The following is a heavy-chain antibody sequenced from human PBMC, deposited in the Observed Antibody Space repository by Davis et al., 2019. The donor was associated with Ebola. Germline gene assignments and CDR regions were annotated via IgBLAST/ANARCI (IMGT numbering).Heavy chain of an antibody. V-gene: IGHV4-34*01. CDR3: ASIPRGYSYGFDY. Sequence: SETLSLPCAVYGGSFSGYYWSWIRQPPGKGLEWIGYIYHSGSTYYNPSLKIRVTISVDTSKNQFSLKLSSVTAADTAVYYCASIPRGYSYGFDYWGQGTLVTVSS. CDR1: GGSFSGYY. J-gene: IGHJ4*02. D-gene: IGHD5-18*01. CDR2: IYHSGST.